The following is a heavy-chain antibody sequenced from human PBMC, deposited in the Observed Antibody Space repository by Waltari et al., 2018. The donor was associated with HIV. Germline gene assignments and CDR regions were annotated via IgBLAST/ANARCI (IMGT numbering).Heavy chain of an antibody. D-gene: IGHD5-18*01. CDR1: GFTFSSYS. CDR2: ISSSSSYI. V-gene: IGHV3-21*01. J-gene: IGHJ6*02. CDR3: ARSVYSYGYLTYYYGMDV. Sequence: EVQLVESGGGLVKPGGSLRLSCAASGFTFSSYSMNWVRQAPGKGLEWVSSISSSSSYIYYGDSVKGRFTISRDNAKNSLYLQMNSLRAEDTAVYYCARSVYSYGYLTYYYGMDVWGQGTTVTVSS.